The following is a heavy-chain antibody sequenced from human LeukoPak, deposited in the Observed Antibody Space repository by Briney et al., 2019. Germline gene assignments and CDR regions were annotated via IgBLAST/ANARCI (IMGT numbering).Heavy chain of an antibody. J-gene: IGHJ4*02. CDR3: ARGTPTTRDFDS. CDR1: GFTFSSYG. D-gene: IGHD4-11*01. Sequence: GGSLRLSCAASGFTFSSYGMHWVRQAPGKGLEWVSFISGSSEYIYYADSVKGRFTISRDNAKNSLYLQMNSLRAEDTAVYYCARGTPTTRDFDSWGQGTLVTVSS. V-gene: IGHV3-21*01. CDR2: ISGSSEYI.